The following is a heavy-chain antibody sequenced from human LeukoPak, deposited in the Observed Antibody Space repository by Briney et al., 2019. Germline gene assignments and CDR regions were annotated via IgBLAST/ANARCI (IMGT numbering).Heavy chain of an antibody. J-gene: IGHJ4*02. CDR3: ARAYYDFWSGARRFGSFDY. V-gene: IGHV4-34*01. CDR1: GGSFSGYY. D-gene: IGHD3-3*01. CDR2: INHSGST. Sequence: SETLSLTCAVYGGSFSGYYWSWIRRPPGKGLEWIGEINHSGSTNYNPSLKSRVTISVDTSKNQFSLKLSSVTAADTAVYYCARAYYDFWSGARRFGSFDYWGQGTLVTVSS.